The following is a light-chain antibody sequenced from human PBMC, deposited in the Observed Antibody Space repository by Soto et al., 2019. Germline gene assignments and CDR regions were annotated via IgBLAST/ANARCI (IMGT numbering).Light chain of an antibody. J-gene: IGLJ2*01. V-gene: IGLV8-61*01. CDR1: SGSVSTSYY. Sequence: QTVVTQEPSFSVSPGGTVTLTCGLSSGSVSTSYYPSWYQQTPGQAPRTLIYSTNTRSSGVPDRFSGSILGNKAALTITGAQSDDESDYYCVLYMGGGLVVFGGGTQVTVL. CDR3: VLYMGGGLVV. CDR2: STN.